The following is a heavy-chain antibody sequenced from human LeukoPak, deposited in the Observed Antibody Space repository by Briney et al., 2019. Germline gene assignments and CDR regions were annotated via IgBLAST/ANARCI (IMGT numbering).Heavy chain of an antibody. CDR3: ARGCGGDCYSPLDY. CDR1: GGPFSGYY. V-gene: IGHV4-34*01. D-gene: IGHD2-21*02. J-gene: IGHJ4*02. Sequence: SETLSLTYAVYGGPFSGYYWSWIRQPPGKGLEWIGEINHSGSTNYNPSLKSRVTISVDTSKNQFSLKLSSVTAADTAVYYCARGCGGDCYSPLDYWGQGTLVTVSS. CDR2: INHSGST.